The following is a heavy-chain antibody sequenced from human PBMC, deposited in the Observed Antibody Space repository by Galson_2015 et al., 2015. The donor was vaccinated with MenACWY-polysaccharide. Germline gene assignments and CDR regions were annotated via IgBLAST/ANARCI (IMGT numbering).Heavy chain of an antibody. CDR3: ASTSPNSF. CDR1: GFTFSSNS. J-gene: IGHJ4*02. V-gene: IGHV3-48*01. Sequence: SLRLSCAASGFTFSSNSMNWVRQAPGKGLEWVSYISSSSGTIYYADSVKGRLTISRDDAKNSLYLQMNSLRAEDTGVYYCASTSPNSFWGQGTRVIVSS. D-gene: IGHD2-21*01. CDR2: ISSSSGTI.